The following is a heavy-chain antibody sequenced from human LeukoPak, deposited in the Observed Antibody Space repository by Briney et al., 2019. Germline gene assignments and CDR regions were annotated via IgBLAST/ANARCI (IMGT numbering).Heavy chain of an antibody. J-gene: IGHJ5*02. CDR3: ARDARPGSGHGFDP. CDR2: IYYSGRT. D-gene: IGHD5-12*01. Sequence: SETLSLTCTVSTGSISSGDYFWRWFGQHPRKDLEWLGYIYYSGRTYYNPSLKSRVTISVDTSKNQLSLKLTSVTAADTAVYYCARDARPGSGHGFDPWGQGTLVTVSS. V-gene: IGHV4-31*03. CDR1: TGSISSGDYF.